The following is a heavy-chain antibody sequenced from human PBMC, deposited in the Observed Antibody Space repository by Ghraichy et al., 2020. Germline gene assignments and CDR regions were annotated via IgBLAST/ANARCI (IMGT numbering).Heavy chain of an antibody. CDR1: GFTFSNAW. D-gene: IGHD3-9*01. J-gene: IGHJ3*02. Sequence: GGSLRLSCAASGFTFSNAWMSWVRQAPGKGLEWVGRIKSKTDGGTTDYAAPEKGRFTISRDDSKNTLYLQMNSLKTEDTAVYYCSSDILTGPDAFDIWGQGTMVTVSS. CDR2: IKSKTDGGTT. CDR3: SSDILTGPDAFDI. V-gene: IGHV3-15*01.